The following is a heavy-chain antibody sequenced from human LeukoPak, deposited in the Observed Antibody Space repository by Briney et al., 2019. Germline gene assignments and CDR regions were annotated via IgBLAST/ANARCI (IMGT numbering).Heavy chain of an antibody. CDR3: ARGRRIAAAGTSWFDP. CDR2: INHSGST. J-gene: IGHJ5*02. V-gene: IGHV4-34*01. CDR1: GGSFSGYY. Sequence: SETLSLTCAVYGGSFSGYYWSWIRQLPGKGLEWIGEINHSGSTNYNPSLKSRVTISVDTSKNQFSLKLSSVTAADTAVYYCARGRRIAAAGTSWFDPWGQGTLVTVSS. D-gene: IGHD6-13*01.